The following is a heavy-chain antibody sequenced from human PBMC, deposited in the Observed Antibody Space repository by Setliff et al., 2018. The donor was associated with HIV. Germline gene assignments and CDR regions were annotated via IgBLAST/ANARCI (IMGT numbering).Heavy chain of an antibody. V-gene: IGHV1-18*01. D-gene: IGHD1-26*01. Sequence: GASVKVSCKTSGDAFNSNAISWVRQAPGQGLEWMGGILGIFGTTYYAQKLQGRVTMTTDTSTSTAYMELRSLRSDDTAVYYCARDQIPRIVGATGFDYWGQGTLVTVSS. CDR3: ARDQIPRIVGATGFDY. CDR2: ILGIFGTT. CDR1: GDAFNSNA. J-gene: IGHJ4*02.